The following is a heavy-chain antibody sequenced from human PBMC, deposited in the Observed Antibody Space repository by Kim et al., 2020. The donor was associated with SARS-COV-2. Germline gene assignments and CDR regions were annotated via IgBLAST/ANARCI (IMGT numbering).Heavy chain of an antibody. J-gene: IGHJ5*01. CDR3: AKDSGNDYGDQLDS. V-gene: IGHV3-23*01. Sequence: DSGKGRFTISRDNSKNTLYLQMNSLGAEDTAIYYCAKDSGNDYGDQLDSWGQGTLVTVSS. D-gene: IGHD4-17*01.